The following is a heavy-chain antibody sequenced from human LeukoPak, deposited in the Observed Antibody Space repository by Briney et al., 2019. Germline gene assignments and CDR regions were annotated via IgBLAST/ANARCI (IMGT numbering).Heavy chain of an antibody. CDR3: ARMNIWYNWNYTHFDY. V-gene: IGHV3-11*01. J-gene: IGHJ4*02. Sequence: GGSLRLSCAASGFTFSDYYMSWIRQAPGKGLEWVSYISSSGSTIYYADSVKGRFTISRDNAKNSLYLQMNSLRAEDTAVYYCARMNIWYNWNYTHFDYWGQGTLVTVSS. CDR2: ISSSGSTI. D-gene: IGHD1-7*01. CDR1: GFTFSDYY.